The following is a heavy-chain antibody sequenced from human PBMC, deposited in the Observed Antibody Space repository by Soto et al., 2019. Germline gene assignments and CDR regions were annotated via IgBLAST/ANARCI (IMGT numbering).Heavy chain of an antibody. CDR2: IYYSGST. CDR1: GGSISSSSYY. Sequence: PSETLSLTCTVSGGSISSSSYYWGWIRQPPGKGLEWIGSIYYSGSTYYNPSLKSRVTISVDTSKNQFSLKLSSVTAADTAVYYCARLYYYGSGSYRYYYYYGMDVWGQGTTVTVSS. D-gene: IGHD3-10*01. J-gene: IGHJ6*02. V-gene: IGHV4-39*01. CDR3: ARLYYYGSGSYRYYYYYGMDV.